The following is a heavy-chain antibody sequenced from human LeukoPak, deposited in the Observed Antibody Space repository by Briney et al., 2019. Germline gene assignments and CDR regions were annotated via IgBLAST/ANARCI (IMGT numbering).Heavy chain of an antibody. D-gene: IGHD3-10*01. CDR1: GGSISSGGYY. CDR3: ARESSSEYLSLDY. CDR2: IYYSGNP. V-gene: IGHV4-31*03. Sequence: PSQTLSLTCTVSGGSISSGGYYWSWIRQHPGKGLEYIGYIYYSGNPYYNPSLKSRVTISLDTSQNQFSLRLMSVTAADTAVYYCARESSSEYLSLDYWGQGTLVTVSS. J-gene: IGHJ4*02.